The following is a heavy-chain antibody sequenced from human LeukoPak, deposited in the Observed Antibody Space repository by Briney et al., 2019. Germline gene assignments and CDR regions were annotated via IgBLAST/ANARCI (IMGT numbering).Heavy chain of an antibody. Sequence: GGSLRLSCAASGFSFNTYSMNWVRQAPGKGLEWVSSISSTSAHIFYADSVKGRFSISRDNAKNSLFLQMNSLRVEDTAVYYCTSRYCTTTDCYSFDNWGHGTLVTVSS. V-gene: IGHV3-21*01. CDR2: ISSTSAHI. CDR1: GFSFNTYS. D-gene: IGHD2-2*01. J-gene: IGHJ3*02. CDR3: TSRYCTTTDCYSFDN.